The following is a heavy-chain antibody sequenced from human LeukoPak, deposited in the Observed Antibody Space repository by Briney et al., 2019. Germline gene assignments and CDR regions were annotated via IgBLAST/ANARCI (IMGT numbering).Heavy chain of an antibody. CDR3: AIRIAAAGTIDY. J-gene: IGHJ4*02. D-gene: IGHD6-13*01. Sequence: SETLSLTCAVYGGSFSGYYWSWIRQPPGKGLEWIGYIYYSGSTYYNPSLKSRVTISVDTSKNQFSLKLSSVTAADTAVYYCAIRIAAAGTIDYWGQGTLVTVSS. V-gene: IGHV4-34*01. CDR1: GGSFSGYY. CDR2: IYYSGST.